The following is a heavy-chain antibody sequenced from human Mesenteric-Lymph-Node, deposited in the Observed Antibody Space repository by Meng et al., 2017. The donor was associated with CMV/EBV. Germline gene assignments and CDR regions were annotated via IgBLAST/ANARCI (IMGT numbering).Heavy chain of an antibody. CDR1: GGSFSGYY. CDR3: ARGQPPDYDFWSGYYLHYYYGMDV. J-gene: IGHJ6*02. CDR2: INHSGST. V-gene: IGHV4-34*01. D-gene: IGHD3-3*01. Sequence: SETLSLTCAVYGGSFSGYYWSWIRQPPGKGLEWIGEINHSGSTNYNPSLKSRVTISVDTSKNQFSLKLSSVTAADTAVYYCARGQPPDYDFWSGYYLHYYYGMDVWGQGTTVTVSS.